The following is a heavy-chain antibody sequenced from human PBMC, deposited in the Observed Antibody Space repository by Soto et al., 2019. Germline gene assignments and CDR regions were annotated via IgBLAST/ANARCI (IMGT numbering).Heavy chain of an antibody. CDR1: GGSFSGYY. Sequence: SETLSLACAVYGGSFSGYYWSWIRQPPGKGLEWIGEINHSGSTNYNPSLKSRVTISVDTSKNQFSLKLNSVTAADTAVYFCARAERGYSYGYGDWGQGTLVTVSS. V-gene: IGHV4-34*01. CDR2: INHSGST. CDR3: ARAERGYSYGYGD. J-gene: IGHJ4*02. D-gene: IGHD5-18*01.